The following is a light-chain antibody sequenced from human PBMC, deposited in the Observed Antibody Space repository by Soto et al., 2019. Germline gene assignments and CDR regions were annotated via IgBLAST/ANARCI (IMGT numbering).Light chain of an antibody. Sequence: QSVMTQPPSVSAAPGQRVTISCSGSSSNIGGNSVSWYQQLPGTAPKLLIYDVDKRPSGIPDRFSGSKSGTSATLGITGFQTGDEADHYCGSWDSSLSAYVFGTGTKLTVL. CDR1: SSNIGGNS. CDR3: GSWDSSLSAYV. CDR2: DVD. J-gene: IGLJ1*01. V-gene: IGLV1-51*01.